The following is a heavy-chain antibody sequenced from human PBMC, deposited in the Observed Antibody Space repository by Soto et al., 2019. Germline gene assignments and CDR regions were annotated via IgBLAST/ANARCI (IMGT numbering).Heavy chain of an antibody. D-gene: IGHD1-1*01. CDR1: GGTFRSHA. V-gene: IGHV1-69*12. CDR3: ASPDAYKGYYNGMDV. J-gene: IGHJ6*02. Sequence: QVQLVQSGAEVKKPGSSVKVSCKASGGTFRSHAISWVRQAPGQGLEWMGGLIPIFGTANYAQKFQGRVTITADESTNTAYMDLSSLRSEDTAVYYCASPDAYKGYYNGMDVWGQGTTVTVSS. CDR2: LIPIFGTA.